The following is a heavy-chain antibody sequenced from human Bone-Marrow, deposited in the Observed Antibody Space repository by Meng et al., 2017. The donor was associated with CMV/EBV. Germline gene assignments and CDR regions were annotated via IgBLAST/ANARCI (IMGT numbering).Heavy chain of an antibody. J-gene: IGHJ5*01. CDR3: AKGSSEYSNNWFDS. Sequence: ASGFTFSNYAMHWVRQAPGKGLEWVAVISYDGSNKYYVDSVKGRFTISRDKSRNTLYLQMDSLRAEDTAIYYCAKGSSEYSNNWFDSWGQGTLVTVSS. CDR2: ISYDGSNK. D-gene: IGHD6-6*01. V-gene: IGHV3-30*18. CDR1: GFTFSNYA.